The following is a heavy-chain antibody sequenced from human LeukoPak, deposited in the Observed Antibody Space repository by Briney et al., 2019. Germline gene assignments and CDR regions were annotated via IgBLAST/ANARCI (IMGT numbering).Heavy chain of an antibody. D-gene: IGHD6-19*01. CDR2: INAGNGNT. CDR1: RYTFTSYA. J-gene: IGHJ4*02. V-gene: IGHV1-3*01. Sequence: ASVKVSCKASRYTFTSYAMHWVRQAPGQRLEWMGWINAGNGNTKYSQKFQGRVTITRDTSTSTAYMELRSLRSDDTAVYYCARDSSGWSWWDYWGQGTLVTVSS. CDR3: ARDSSGWSWWDY.